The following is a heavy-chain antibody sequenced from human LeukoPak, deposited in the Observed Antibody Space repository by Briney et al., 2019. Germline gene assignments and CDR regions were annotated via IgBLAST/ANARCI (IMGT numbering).Heavy chain of an antibody. Sequence: GGTLRLSCAASGFTFSDHYMSWIRQAPGKGLEWVSYISSSSSYTNYADSVKGRFTISRDNAKNSLYLQTNSLRAEDTAVYYCARVGRCSSTSCYGGGYYFDYWGQGTLVTVSS. CDR1: GFTFSDHY. D-gene: IGHD2-2*01. J-gene: IGHJ4*02. CDR2: ISSSSSYT. CDR3: ARVGRCSSTSCYGGGYYFDY. V-gene: IGHV3-11*06.